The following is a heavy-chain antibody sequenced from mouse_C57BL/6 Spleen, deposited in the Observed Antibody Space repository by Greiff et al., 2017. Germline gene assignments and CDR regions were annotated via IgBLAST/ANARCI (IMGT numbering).Heavy chain of an antibody. D-gene: IGHD1-1*01. J-gene: IGHJ3*01. Sequence: QVQLQQPGAELVRPGSSVKLSCKASGYTFTSYWMDWVKQRPGQGLEWIGNIYPSDSETHYNQKFKDKATLTVDKSSSTAYMQLSSLTSEDSAVYSCAYYSSSSCCFAYWGQGTLVTVSA. CDR2: IYPSDSET. CDR1: GYTFTSYW. V-gene: IGHV1-61*01. CDR3: AYYSSSSCCFAY.